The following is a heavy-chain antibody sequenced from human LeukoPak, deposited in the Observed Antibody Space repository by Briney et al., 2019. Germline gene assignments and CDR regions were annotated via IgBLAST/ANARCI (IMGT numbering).Heavy chain of an antibody. CDR2: INHSGST. D-gene: IGHD6-19*01. CDR1: GGSFSGYY. Sequence: SETLSLTCAVYGGSFSGYYWSWIRQPPGKGLEWIGEINHSGSTNYNPSLKSRVTISVDTSKNQFSLKLSSVTAADTAVYYCARGSGWAHYYYYMDVWGKGTTVTVSS. J-gene: IGHJ6*03. V-gene: IGHV4-34*01. CDR3: ARGSGWAHYYYYMDV.